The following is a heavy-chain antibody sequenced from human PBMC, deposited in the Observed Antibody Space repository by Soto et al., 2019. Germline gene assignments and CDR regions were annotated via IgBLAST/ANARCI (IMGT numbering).Heavy chain of an antibody. CDR1: GFTFSSYA. J-gene: IGHJ4*02. CDR3: AKETTAAVGDYFDS. D-gene: IGHD6-13*01. V-gene: IGHV3-23*01. Sequence: EVQLLESGGGLVQPGGSLRLSCEASGFTFSSYAMSWVRQAPGKGLEWVSVISASGGTTYFADSVKGRFTISRDNSKNTLHLQLRSLRGEDTAVYYCAKETTAAVGDYFDSWGQGTLVTVSS. CDR2: ISASGGTT.